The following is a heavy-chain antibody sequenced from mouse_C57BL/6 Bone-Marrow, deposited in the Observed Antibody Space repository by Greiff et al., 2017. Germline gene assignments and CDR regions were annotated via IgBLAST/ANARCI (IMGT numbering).Heavy chain of an antibody. Sequence: VQLQQPGAELVMPGASVKLSCKASGYTFTSYWMHWVKQRPGQGLEWIGEIDPSDSYTNYNQKFKGKSTLTVDKSSSTAYMQLSSLTSEDSAVYYCARSRVPYLDYWGQGTTLTVSS. CDR1: GYTFTSYW. J-gene: IGHJ2*01. CDR2: IDPSDSYT. V-gene: IGHV1-69*01. CDR3: ARSRVPYLDY.